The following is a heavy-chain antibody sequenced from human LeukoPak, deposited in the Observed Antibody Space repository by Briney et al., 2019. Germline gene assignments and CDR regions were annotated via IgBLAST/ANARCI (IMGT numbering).Heavy chain of an antibody. CDR3: ARIPKGGKWFEP. D-gene: IGHD3-16*01. CDR2: IDPSDSYT. CDR1: GYSFTSYW. J-gene: IGHJ5*02. Sequence: GESLKISCKGSGYSFTSYWISWVRQLPGKGLEWMGRIDPSDSYTNYSPSFQGHVTISADKSISTAYLQWSSLKASDTAIYYCARIPKGGKWFEPWGQGTLVTVSS. V-gene: IGHV5-10-1*01.